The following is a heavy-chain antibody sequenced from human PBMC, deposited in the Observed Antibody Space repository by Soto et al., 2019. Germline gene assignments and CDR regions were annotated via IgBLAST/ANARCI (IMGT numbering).Heavy chain of an antibody. J-gene: IGHJ4*02. CDR2: IIPIFGTA. CDR3: ARVSPLYYYDSSGYRYYFDY. D-gene: IGHD3-22*01. CDR1: GGTFSSYA. Sequence: SVKVSCKASGGTFSSYAISWVRQAPGQGLEWMGGIIPIFGTANYAQKFQGRVTITADESTSTAYMELSSLRSEDTAVYYCARVSPLYYYDSSGYRYYFDYWGQGTLVTVSS. V-gene: IGHV1-69*13.